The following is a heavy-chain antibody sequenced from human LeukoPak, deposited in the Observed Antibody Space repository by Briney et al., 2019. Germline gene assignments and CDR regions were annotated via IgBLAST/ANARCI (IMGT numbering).Heavy chain of an antibody. CDR3: ARLAEDYGGTNYFDY. D-gene: IGHD4-23*01. Sequence: GESLKISCKGSGYSFTSYWIGWVRQMPGKGLEWMGIIYPGDSDTRYSPSFQGQVTISADKSISTAYLQWSSLKASDTAMYYCARLAEDYGGTNYFDYWGQGTLVTVSS. V-gene: IGHV5-51*01. CDR2: IYPGDSDT. CDR1: GYSFTSYW. J-gene: IGHJ4*02.